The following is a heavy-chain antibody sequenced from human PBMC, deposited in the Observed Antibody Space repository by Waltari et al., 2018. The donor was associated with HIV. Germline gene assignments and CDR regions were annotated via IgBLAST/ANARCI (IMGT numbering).Heavy chain of an antibody. Sequence: VHLVESGGGLVQPGGSLRLSCAGSGFTFSSYWMYGVRQAPGKGLEWVANIKQDGSEENYVDSVKGRFTISRDNAKNSMYLQMNSLRAEDTAVYYCTTPVTTRGWGQGTLVTVSS. CDR2: IKQDGSEE. CDR3: TTPVTTRG. J-gene: IGHJ4*02. V-gene: IGHV3-7*03. D-gene: IGHD4-17*01. CDR1: GFTFSSYW.